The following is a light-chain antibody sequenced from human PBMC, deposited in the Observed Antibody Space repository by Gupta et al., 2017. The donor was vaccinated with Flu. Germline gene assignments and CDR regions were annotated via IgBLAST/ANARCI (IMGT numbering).Light chain of an antibody. J-gene: IGKJ4*01. CDR1: RSVGSY. CDR2: DTS. Sequence: ATLSLSPGDRATLSCRASRSVGSYLTWYQHRPGQAPRLLIYDTSNRATGIPARFSGSGYGTDFTLTISGREPEDFAVYYCQQRGNWPRLTFGGGTMVEIK. CDR3: QQRGNWPRLT. V-gene: IGKV3-11*01.